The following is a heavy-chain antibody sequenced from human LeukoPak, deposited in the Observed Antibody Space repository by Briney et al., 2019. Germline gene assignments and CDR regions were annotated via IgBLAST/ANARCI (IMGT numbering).Heavy chain of an antibody. D-gene: IGHD3-10*01. Sequence: GASVKVSCKASGYTFTGYYMHWVRQAPGQGLEWMGWINPNNGGTKFAQKFQGRVSMTRDTSIITVYMELSRLKSDDTAVYYCARDSGYYYYYLDVWGKGTTVTVSS. J-gene: IGHJ6*03. CDR3: ARDSGYYYYYLDV. V-gene: IGHV1-2*02. CDR1: GYTFTGYY. CDR2: INPNNGGT.